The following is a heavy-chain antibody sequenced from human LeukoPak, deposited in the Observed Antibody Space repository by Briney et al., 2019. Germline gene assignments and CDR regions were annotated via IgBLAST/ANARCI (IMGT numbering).Heavy chain of an antibody. J-gene: IGHJ4*02. CDR2: IKQDGSEK. CDR3: AKDQDSYGYSGGGFDY. CDR1: GFTFSSYW. D-gene: IGHD5-18*01. V-gene: IGHV3-7*03. Sequence: PGGSLRLSCAASGFTFSSYWMSWVRQAPGKGLEWVANIKQDGSEKYYVDSVKGRFTISRDNAKNSLYLQMNSLRAEDTAVYYCAKDQDSYGYSGGGFDYWGQGTLVTVSS.